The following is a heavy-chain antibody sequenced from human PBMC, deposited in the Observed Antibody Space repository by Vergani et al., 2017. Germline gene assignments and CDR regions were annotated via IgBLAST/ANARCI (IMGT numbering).Heavy chain of an antibody. CDR3: ARRSGIVXDIFSGTKYFFDF. D-gene: IGHD3-9*01. Sequence: QVQLQESGPGLVKPSETLSLTCAVSGFSIDNGYYWDWIRQPPGKGLEWIGIIYRTGRTHFNPSRKSRVTISVDTSKNHFPLRLNSLTAADPAVYYCARRSGIVXDIFSGTKYFFDFWGQGTLVTVSS. V-gene: IGHV4-38-2*01. CDR2: IYRTGRT. J-gene: IGHJ4*02. CDR1: GFSIDNGYY.